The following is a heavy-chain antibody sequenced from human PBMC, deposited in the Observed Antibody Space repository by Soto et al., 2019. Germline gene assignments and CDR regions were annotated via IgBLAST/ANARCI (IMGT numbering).Heavy chain of an antibody. J-gene: IGHJ6*02. CDR3: ARGRNVYYDSSGYYYPHYYYYGMDV. V-gene: IGHV4-34*01. D-gene: IGHD3-22*01. CDR2: INHSGST. CDR1: GGSFSGYY. Sequence: ASETLSLTCAVYGGSFSGYYWSWIRQPPGKGLEWIGEINHSGSTNYNPSLKSRVTISVDTSKNQFSLKLSSVTAADTAVYYCARGRNVYYDSSGYYYPHYYYYGMDVWGQGTTVTVSS.